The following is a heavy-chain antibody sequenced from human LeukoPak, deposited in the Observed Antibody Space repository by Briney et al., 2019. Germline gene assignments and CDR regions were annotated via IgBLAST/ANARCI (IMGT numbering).Heavy chain of an antibody. D-gene: IGHD6-13*01. CDR1: GGSFSGYY. CDR2: INHSGST. J-gene: IGHJ4*02. Sequence: PSEILSLTCAVYGGSFSGYYWSWIRRPPGKGLEWIGEINHSGSTNYNPSLKSRVSISVDSSKNQFSLKVSSVTAADTAVYYCARGSDTAAGLYWGQGTLVTVSS. CDR3: ARGSDTAAGLY. V-gene: IGHV4-34*01.